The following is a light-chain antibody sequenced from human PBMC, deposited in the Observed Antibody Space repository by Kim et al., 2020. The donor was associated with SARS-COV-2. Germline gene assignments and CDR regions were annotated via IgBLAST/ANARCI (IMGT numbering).Light chain of an antibody. CDR1: QSISSW. J-gene: IGKJ2*01. CDR2: KAS. CDR3: HQYNSYTPYT. Sequence: ASVGDRVTITCRASQSISSWLAWYQQKPGKAPKLLIYKASSLESGVPSRFSGSGSGTEFTLTISSLQTDDFATYYCHQYNSYTPYTFGQGTKLEI. V-gene: IGKV1-5*03.